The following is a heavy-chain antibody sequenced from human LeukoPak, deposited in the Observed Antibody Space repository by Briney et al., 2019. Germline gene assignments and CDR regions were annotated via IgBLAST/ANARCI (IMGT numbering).Heavy chain of an antibody. CDR3: ARSGARGYSYGYGDY. V-gene: IGHV3-21*01. CDR1: GFTFSAYS. CDR2: ISGSSTYI. D-gene: IGHD5-18*01. J-gene: IGHJ4*02. Sequence: GESLRLSCAASGFTFSAYSLNWVRQAPGKGLEWVSSISGSSTYIYYADSVKGRFTISRDNAKNSLYLQMNSLRAEDTAVYYCARSGARGYSYGYGDYWGQGTLVTVSS.